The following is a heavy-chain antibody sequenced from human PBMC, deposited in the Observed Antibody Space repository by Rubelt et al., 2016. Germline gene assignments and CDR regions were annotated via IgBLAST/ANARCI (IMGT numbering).Heavy chain of an antibody. Sequence: VQLVESGGGLVKPGGSLRLSCAASGFTFSNAWMNWVRQAPGKGLEWVAVISYDGSNKYYADSVKGRFTISRDNSKNTLYLQMNSLRAEDTAVYYCAKVRTGTTALTYYYYGMDVWGQGTTVTVSS. CDR3: AKVRTGTTALTYYYYGMDV. CDR1: GFTFSNAW. CDR2: ISYDGSNK. J-gene: IGHJ6*02. D-gene: IGHD1-1*01. V-gene: IGHV3-30*18.